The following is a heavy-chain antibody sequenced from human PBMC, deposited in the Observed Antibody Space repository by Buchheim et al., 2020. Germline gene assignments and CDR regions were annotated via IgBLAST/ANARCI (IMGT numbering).Heavy chain of an antibody. D-gene: IGHD3-22*01. Sequence: QVQLVQSGAEVKKPGASVKVSCKASGYTFTSYYMHWVRQAPGQGLEWMGIINPSGGSTSYAQKFKGRVTMTRDTSTSTVYMGLSSLRSEDTAVYYCARAYSGYYSGNWFDPWGQGTL. V-gene: IGHV1-46*01. CDR1: GYTFTSYY. CDR3: ARAYSGYYSGNWFDP. CDR2: INPSGGST. J-gene: IGHJ5*02.